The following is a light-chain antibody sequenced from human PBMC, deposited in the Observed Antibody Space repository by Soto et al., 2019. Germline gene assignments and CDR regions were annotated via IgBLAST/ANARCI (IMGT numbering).Light chain of an antibody. CDR2: DAF. CDR1: QSISSD. CDR3: QQRTTWHFT. Sequence: IVLTQSPDTLSLSPGERATLSCRASQSISSDLAWYQQKPGQAPRLLINDAFKRATGIPARFSGSGSGTDFTLTISSLEPEDLAVYHGQQRTTWHFTFGQGTKLEIK. V-gene: IGKV3-11*01. J-gene: IGKJ2*01.